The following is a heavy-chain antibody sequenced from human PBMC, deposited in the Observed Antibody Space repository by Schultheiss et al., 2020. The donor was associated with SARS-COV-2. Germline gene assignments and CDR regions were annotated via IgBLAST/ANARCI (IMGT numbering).Heavy chain of an antibody. D-gene: IGHD3-10*01. Sequence: GGSLRLSCKGSGYSFDTYWIGWVRQMPGKGLEWMGIIYPGDSDTRYSPSFQGQVTISADKSISTAYLQWSSLKASDTAMYYCARLGSGSHYNVLDYWGQGTLVTVSS. CDR3: ARLGSGSHYNVLDY. CDR1: GYSFDTYW. J-gene: IGHJ4*02. CDR2: IYPGDSDT. V-gene: IGHV5-51*01.